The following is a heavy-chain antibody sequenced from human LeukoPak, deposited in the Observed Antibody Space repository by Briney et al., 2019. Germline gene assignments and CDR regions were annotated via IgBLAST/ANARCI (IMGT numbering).Heavy chain of an antibody. D-gene: IGHD1-1*01. CDR1: GYTFTGYY. J-gene: IGHJ3*02. CDR2: INPNSGGT. V-gene: IGHV1-2*02. Sequence: ASVKVSCKASGYTFTGYYMHWVRQAPGQGLEWMGWINPNSGGTNYAQKFQGRVTMTRDTSISTAYMELSRLRSDYTAVYYCARVGATGWGAFDIWGQGTMVTVSS. CDR3: ARVGATGWGAFDI.